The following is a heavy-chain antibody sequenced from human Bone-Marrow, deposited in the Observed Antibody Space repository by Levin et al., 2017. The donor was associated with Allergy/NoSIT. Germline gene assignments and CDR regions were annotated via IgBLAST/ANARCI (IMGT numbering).Heavy chain of an antibody. J-gene: IGHJ6*02. V-gene: IGHV3-49*03. Sequence: GESLKISCTASGFTFGDYAMSWFRQAPGKGLEWVGFIRSKAYGGTTEYAASVKGRFTISRDDSKSIAYLQMNSLKTEDTAVYYCTRDVLQLWPWGLIFHYYGMDVWGQGTTVTVSS. CDR1: GFTFGDYA. D-gene: IGHD5-18*01. CDR3: TRDVLQLWPWGLIFHYYGMDV. CDR2: IRSKAYGGTT.